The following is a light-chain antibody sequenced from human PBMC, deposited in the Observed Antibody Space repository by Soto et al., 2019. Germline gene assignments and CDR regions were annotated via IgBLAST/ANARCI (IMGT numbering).Light chain of an antibody. CDR3: QQYGSSPLT. V-gene: IGKV3-20*01. Sequence: EIVLTQSPGTLSLSPWERATLSCRASQSLSSSYLAWYQQKPGQAPRLLIYASSSRATGIPDRFSGSGSGTDFTLTISRLEPEDFAVYYCQQYGSSPLTFGGGTKVDNK. CDR2: ASS. J-gene: IGKJ4*01. CDR1: QSLSSSY.